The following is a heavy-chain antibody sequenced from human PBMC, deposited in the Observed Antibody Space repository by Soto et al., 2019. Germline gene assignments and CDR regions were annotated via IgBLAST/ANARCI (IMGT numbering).Heavy chain of an antibody. CDR2: TYYRSKWYN. Sequence: PSQTLSLTCAISGDSVSSNSAAWNWIRQSPSRGLEWLGRTYYRSKWYNDYAVSVKSRITINPDTSKNQFSLQLNSVTPEDTAVYYCARDIGHGGNNYYYYGMDVWGQGTTVTVSS. CDR1: GDSVSSNSAA. V-gene: IGHV6-1*01. J-gene: IGHJ6*02. D-gene: IGHD2-15*01. CDR3: ARDIGHGGNNYYYYGMDV.